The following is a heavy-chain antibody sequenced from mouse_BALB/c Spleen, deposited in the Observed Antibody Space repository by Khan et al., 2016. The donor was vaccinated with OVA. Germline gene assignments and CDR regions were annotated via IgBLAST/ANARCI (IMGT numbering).Heavy chain of an antibody. V-gene: IGHV1-77*01. D-gene: IGHD1-2*01. J-gene: IGHJ3*01. CDR2: ISTGSGDT. CDR1: GYTFTDYY. Sequence: QVQLKQSGAELARPGASVKLSCKASGYTFTDYYINWVKQRTGQGLEWIGEISTGSGDTYYNEKFTGKATLTSDKSSTTAYMQLSSLTSEASAVYFCARRNYFGYTFAYWGQGTLVTVSA. CDR3: ARRNYFGYTFAY.